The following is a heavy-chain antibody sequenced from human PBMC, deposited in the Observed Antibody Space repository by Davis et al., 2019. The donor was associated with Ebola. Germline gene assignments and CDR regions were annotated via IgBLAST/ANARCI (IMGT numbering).Heavy chain of an antibody. CDR1: GFTFSSYA. Sequence: GESLKISCAASGFTFSSYAMSWVRQAPGKGLEWVSAISGSGGSTYYADSVKGRFTISRDNAKNSLYLQMNSLRAEDTALYYCAKAVGGGADAFDIWGQGTMVTVSS. J-gene: IGHJ3*02. D-gene: IGHD3-16*01. V-gene: IGHV3-23*01. CDR3: AKAVGGGADAFDI. CDR2: ISGSGGST.